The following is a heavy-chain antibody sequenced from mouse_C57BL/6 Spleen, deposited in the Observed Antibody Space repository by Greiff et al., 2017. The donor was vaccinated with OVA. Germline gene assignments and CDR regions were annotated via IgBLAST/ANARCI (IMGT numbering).Heavy chain of an antibody. D-gene: IGHD1-1*01. CDR1: GFTFSSYA. Sequence: EVKLVESGGGLVKPGGSLKLSCAASGFTFSSYAMSWVRQTPEKRLEWVATISDGGSYTYYPDNVKGRFTISRDNAKNNLYLQMSHLKSEDTAMYYCASARGVVAPGFAYWGQGTLVTVSA. V-gene: IGHV5-4*03. CDR2: ISDGGSYT. J-gene: IGHJ3*01. CDR3: ASARGVVAPGFAY.